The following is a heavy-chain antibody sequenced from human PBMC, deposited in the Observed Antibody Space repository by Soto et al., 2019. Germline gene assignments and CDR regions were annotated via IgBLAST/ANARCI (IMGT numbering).Heavy chain of an antibody. J-gene: IGHJ6*02. CDR2: ISANNGNT. V-gene: IGHV1-18*01. CDR1: GYTFTSYG. CDR3: ASAASCVIQLWSAHICYGMDV. D-gene: IGHD5-18*01. Sequence: GASVKVSCKASGYTFTSYGISWVRQAPGQGLEWMGWISANNGNTNYAQKLQGRVTMTTDTSTSTAYMKLRSLRSDDTAVYYCASAASCVIQLWSAHICYGMDVWGQGTTVTVSS.